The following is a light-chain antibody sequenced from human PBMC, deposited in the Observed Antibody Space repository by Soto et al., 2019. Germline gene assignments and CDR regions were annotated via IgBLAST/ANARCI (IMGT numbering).Light chain of an antibody. CDR3: QSHDNSLSGFYV. Sequence: QSVLTQPPSVSGAPGQRVTISCTGSSSNIGAGYDVHWYQHLPGTAPKLLIYGNSNRPSGVPDRFSGSKSGTSASLAITGLQAEDEADYYCQSHDNSLSGFYVFGTGTKVTVL. CDR1: SSNIGAGYD. J-gene: IGLJ1*01. V-gene: IGLV1-40*01. CDR2: GNS.